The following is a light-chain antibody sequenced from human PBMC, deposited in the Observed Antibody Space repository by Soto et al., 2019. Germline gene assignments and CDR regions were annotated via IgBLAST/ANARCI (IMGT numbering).Light chain of an antibody. V-gene: IGKV1-39*01. CDR1: QTLSNY. Sequence: DIRMTQSPSSVSASVGDRVTITCRASQTLSNYLTWFQQKPGKAPKVLIYGASTLQSGVPSRFSGSGSGAEVTLTISNLQPEDSATYYCQQSLSPLLTFGGGTKVEIK. CDR3: QQSLSPLLT. J-gene: IGKJ4*01. CDR2: GAS.